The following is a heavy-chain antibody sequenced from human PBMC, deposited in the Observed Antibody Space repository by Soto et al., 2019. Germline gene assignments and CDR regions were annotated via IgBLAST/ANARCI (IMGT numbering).Heavy chain of an antibody. Sequence: GGPLRLPCPASEFTFSSYERSWSGQAQEKGLEGVSYISIICSTKCYADSVEGVLAISTYNAKNSLFPQMDGLTGENTAISFWASGLGGGAQYGMDVWGQGTTVTVSS. CDR2: ISIICSTK. CDR1: EFTFSSYE. CDR3: ASGLGGGAQYGMDV. D-gene: IGHD3-16*01. J-gene: IGHJ6*02. V-gene: IGHV3-48*03.